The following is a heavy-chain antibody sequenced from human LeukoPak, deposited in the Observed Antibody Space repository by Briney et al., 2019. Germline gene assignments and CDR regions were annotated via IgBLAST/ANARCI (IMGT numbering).Heavy chain of an antibody. J-gene: IGHJ6*03. V-gene: IGHV1-8*01. CDR2: MNPNSGNT. CDR1: GYTFTSYD. Sequence: ASVKVSCKASGYTFTSYDINWVRQATGQGLEWMGWMNPNSGNTGYAQKFQGRVTMTRNTSISTAYMELSSLRSEDTAVYYCAKGRGGEASYYYYYMDVWGKGTTVTISS. CDR3: AKGRGGEASYYYYYMDV. D-gene: IGHD3-10*01.